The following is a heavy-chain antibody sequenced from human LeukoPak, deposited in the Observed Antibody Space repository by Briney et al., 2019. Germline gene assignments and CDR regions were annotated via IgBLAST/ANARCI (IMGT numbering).Heavy chain of an antibody. J-gene: IGHJ4*02. V-gene: IGHV3-20*04. CDR1: GFNFDDYG. CDR3: ARGSGSYSTYFDF. CDR2: IIWNGGST. D-gene: IGHD1-26*01. Sequence: GGSLRLSCAASGFNFDDYGMTWVRQAPGEGLEWVSGIIWNGGSTGYVDSVKGRFTISRDNANNSLYLQMNSLRGEDTALYYCARGSGSYSTYFDFWGQGALVTVSS.